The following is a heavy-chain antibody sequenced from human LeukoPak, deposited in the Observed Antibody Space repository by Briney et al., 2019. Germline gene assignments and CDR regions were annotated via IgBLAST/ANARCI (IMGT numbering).Heavy chain of an antibody. Sequence: PSETLSLTCTVSGGSTSSGGYYWSWIRQHPGKGLEWIGEINHSGSTNYNPSLKSRVTISVDTSKNQFSLKLSSVTAADTAVYYCARGRRRGSGSYSGVFDYWGQGTLVTVSS. CDR3: ARGRRRGSGSYSGVFDY. CDR1: GGSTSSGGYY. CDR2: INHSGST. D-gene: IGHD3-10*01. J-gene: IGHJ4*02. V-gene: IGHV4-39*07.